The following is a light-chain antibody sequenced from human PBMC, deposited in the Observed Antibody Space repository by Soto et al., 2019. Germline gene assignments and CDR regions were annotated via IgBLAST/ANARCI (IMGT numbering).Light chain of an antibody. CDR1: SSDIGGYYY. Sequence: QSALTQSASVSGSPGQSITISCTGTSSDIGGYYYVSWYQHHPGKAPKLIIYQVTNRPSGVSHRFSGSKSGNTASLTISGLQAEDEADYYCTLYSSSSTFYVFGAGTKLTVL. V-gene: IGLV2-14*01. J-gene: IGLJ1*01. CDR2: QVT. CDR3: TLYSSSSTFYV.